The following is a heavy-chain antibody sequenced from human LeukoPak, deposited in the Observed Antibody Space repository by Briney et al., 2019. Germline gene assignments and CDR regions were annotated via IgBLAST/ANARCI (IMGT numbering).Heavy chain of an antibody. CDR3: ARHGGPSSSWFFPIDY. D-gene: IGHD6-13*01. CDR2: IHYSGST. J-gene: IGHJ4*02. V-gene: IGHV4-59*08. CDR1: GGSISSYY. Sequence: PSAPLSLTCTVSGGSISSYYWSWIRPPPGKGLEWIGYIHYSGSTNYNPSLKSRVTISVDTSKNQFSLKLSSVTAADTAVYYCARHGGPSSSWFFPIDYWGQGTLVTVSS.